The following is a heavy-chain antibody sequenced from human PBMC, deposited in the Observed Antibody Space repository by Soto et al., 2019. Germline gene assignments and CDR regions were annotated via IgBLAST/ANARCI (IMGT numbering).Heavy chain of an antibody. Sequence: PGGSLRLSCAASGFTFSSYSMNWVRQAPGKGLEWVSYISSSSSTIYYADSVKGRFTISRDNAKNSLYLQMNSLRDEDTAVYYCARDFYDSGGYQLFDYWGQGTLVTVSS. CDR1: GFTFSSYS. D-gene: IGHD3-22*01. CDR3: ARDFYDSGGYQLFDY. V-gene: IGHV3-48*02. CDR2: ISSSSSTI. J-gene: IGHJ4*02.